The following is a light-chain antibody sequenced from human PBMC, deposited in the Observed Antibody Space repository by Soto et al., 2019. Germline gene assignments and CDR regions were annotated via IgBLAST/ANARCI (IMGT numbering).Light chain of an antibody. J-gene: IGKJ1*01. CDR2: DAS. Sequence: DLHMTHSRSSLSASLGYIVTISCRASQSISSWLAWYQQKPGKAPKLLIYDASSLESGVPSRFSGSGSGTEFTLTISRLQPDDFATYYCQQYNSYSTFGQGTKVDIK. CDR3: QQYNSYST. CDR1: QSISSW. V-gene: IGKV1-5*01.